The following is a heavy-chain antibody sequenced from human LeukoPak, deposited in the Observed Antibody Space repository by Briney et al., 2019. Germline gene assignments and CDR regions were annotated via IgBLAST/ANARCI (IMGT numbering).Heavy chain of an antibody. CDR2: ISSSSSTI. J-gene: IGHJ4*02. D-gene: IGHD2-8*01. V-gene: IGHV3-48*01. CDR3: ARGARYCTNGVCYTGFDY. Sequence: GGSLRLSCAASGFTFSSYSMNWVRQAPGKGLEWVSYISSSSSTIYYADSVKGRFTISRDNAKNSLYLQMNSLRAEDTAVYYCARGARYCTNGVCYTGFDYWGQGTLVTVSS. CDR1: GFTFSSYS.